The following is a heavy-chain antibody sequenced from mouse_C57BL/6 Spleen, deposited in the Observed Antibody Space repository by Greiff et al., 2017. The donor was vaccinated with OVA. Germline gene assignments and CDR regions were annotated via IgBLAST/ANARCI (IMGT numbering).Heavy chain of an antibody. J-gene: IGHJ4*01. D-gene: IGHD1-1*02. CDR1: GYTFTDYN. CDR3: ARRYYDYYAMDY. Sequence: SGPELVKPGASVKIPCKASGYTFTDYNMDWVKQSHGKSLEWIGDINPNNGGTIYNQKFKGKATLTVDKSSSTAYMELRSLTSEDTAVYYCARRYYDYYAMDYWGQGTSVTVSS. V-gene: IGHV1-18*01. CDR2: INPNNGGT.